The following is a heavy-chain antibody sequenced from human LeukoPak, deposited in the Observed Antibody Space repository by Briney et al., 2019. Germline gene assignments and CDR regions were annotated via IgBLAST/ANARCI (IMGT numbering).Heavy chain of an antibody. D-gene: IGHD2-21*02. CDR3: ARQGVATAIDY. CDR2: IYASGNT. CDR1: GXSISSYY. Sequence: SETLSLTCTVSGXSISSYYWSWIRQPPGKGLEWIGRIYASGNTNYNPSLKSRVTMSVDTSKNLFALKLSSVTAADTAVYYCARQGVATAIDYWGQGTLVTVSS. V-gene: IGHV4-4*07. J-gene: IGHJ4*02.